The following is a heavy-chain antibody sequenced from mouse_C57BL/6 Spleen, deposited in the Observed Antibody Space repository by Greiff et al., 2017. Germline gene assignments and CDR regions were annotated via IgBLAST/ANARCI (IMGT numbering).Heavy chain of an antibody. V-gene: IGHV1-72*01. CDR1: GYTFTSYG. Sequence: QVHVKQPGAELVKPGASVKLSCKASGYTFTSYGMHWVKQRPGRGLEWIGRIDPNSGGTKYNEKFKSKATLTVDKSSSTAYMPLSSLTSEDSAVYYCARSGGVIGVMDVWGKGTSVTVSS. D-gene: IGHD2-14*01. J-gene: IGHJ4*01. CDR3: ARSGGVIGVMDV. CDR2: IDPNSGGT.